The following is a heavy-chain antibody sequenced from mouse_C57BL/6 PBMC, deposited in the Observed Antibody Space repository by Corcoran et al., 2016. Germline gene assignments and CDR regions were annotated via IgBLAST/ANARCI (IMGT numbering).Heavy chain of an antibody. CDR3: ARPFYYGNSHWYDDV. V-gene: IGHV9-3*01. CDR1: GCTFTTYG. J-gene: IGHJ1*03. Sequence: QIQLVQSGPEVKKPGETVKMSCKASGCTFTTYGLSWVKRAPGKGLKWMGGINTYSGVPTYADDFKGRFAFSLETSASTAYLQINNLKNEDTATYLCARPFYYGNSHWYDDVWGTGTTVTVSS. D-gene: IGHD2-1*01. CDR2: INTYSGVP.